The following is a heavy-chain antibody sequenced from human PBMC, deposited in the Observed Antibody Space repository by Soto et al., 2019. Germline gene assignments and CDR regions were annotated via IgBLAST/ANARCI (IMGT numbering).Heavy chain of an antibody. V-gene: IGHV1-18*01. D-gene: IGHD4-4*01. CDR1: GYTFTSYG. J-gene: IGHJ5*02. Sequence: GASVKVSCKASGYTFTSYGISWVRQATGQGLEWMGWISAYNGNTNYAQKLQGRVTMTTDTSTSTAYMELRSLRSDDTAVYYCARDYDDYSINWFDPWGQGTLVTVSS. CDR3: ARDYDDYSINWFDP. CDR2: ISAYNGNT.